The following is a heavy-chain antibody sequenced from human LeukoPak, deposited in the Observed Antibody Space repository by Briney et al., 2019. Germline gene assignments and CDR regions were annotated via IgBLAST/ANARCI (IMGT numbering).Heavy chain of an antibody. D-gene: IGHD6-6*01. CDR1: GGSISSYY. CDR2: IYYSGST. J-gene: IGHJ4*02. CDR3: ARRHVQYSSSSDPYYFDY. Sequence: PSETLSLTCTVSGGSISSYYWSWIRQPPGKGLEWIGYIYYSGSTNYNPSLKSRVTISVDTSKNQFSLKLSSVSAADTAVYYCARRHVQYSSSSDPYYFDYWGQGTLVTVSS. V-gene: IGHV4-59*01.